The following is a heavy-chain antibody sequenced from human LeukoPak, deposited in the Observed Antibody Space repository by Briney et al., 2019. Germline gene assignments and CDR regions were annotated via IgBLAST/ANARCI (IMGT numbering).Heavy chain of an antibody. Sequence: ASETLSLTCTVSGGSISSYYWSWIRQPPGKGLEWIGYIYYSGSTNYNPSLKSRVTISVDASKNQFSLKLSSVTAADTAVYYCAREGYYDSSGSFDYWGQGTLVTVSS. CDR2: IYYSGST. CDR3: AREGYYDSSGSFDY. D-gene: IGHD3-22*01. CDR1: GGSISSYY. J-gene: IGHJ4*02. V-gene: IGHV4-59*01.